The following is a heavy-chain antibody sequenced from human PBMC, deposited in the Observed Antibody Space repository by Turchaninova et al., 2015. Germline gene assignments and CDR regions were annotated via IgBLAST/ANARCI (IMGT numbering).Heavy chain of an antibody. V-gene: IGHV4-38-2*01. CDR2: MYHSGST. CDR1: CYSSNSGYY. CDR3: ARLSGDLDGTDY. Sequence: QVQXXXSGPGLVXXXAPLSLTCAGSCYSSNSGYYWARVRQPPGKGLEWMWSMYHSGSTYYNPSLKSRVTISVDTSKNQFSLNLNSVTAADTAVYYCARLSGDLDGTDYWGHGTLVTVSS. D-gene: IGHD7-27*01. J-gene: IGHJ4*01.